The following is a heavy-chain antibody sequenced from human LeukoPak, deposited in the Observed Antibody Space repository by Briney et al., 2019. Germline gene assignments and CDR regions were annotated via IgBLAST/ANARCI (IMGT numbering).Heavy chain of an antibody. CDR3: ATQWLVQDY. CDR2: ISAYNGNT. Sequence: ASVKVSCKASGYTFTGYYMHWVRQAPGQGLEWMGWISAYNGNTNCAQKLQGRVTMTTDTSTSTAYMELRSLRSDDTAVYYCATQWLVQDYWGQGTLVTVSS. J-gene: IGHJ4*02. CDR1: GYTFTGYY. V-gene: IGHV1-18*04. D-gene: IGHD6-19*01.